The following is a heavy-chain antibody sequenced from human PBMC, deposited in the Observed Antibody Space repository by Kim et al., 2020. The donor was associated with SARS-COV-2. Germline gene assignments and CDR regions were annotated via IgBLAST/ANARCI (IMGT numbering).Heavy chain of an antibody. J-gene: IGHJ4*02. CDR2: ISYDGSNK. CDR3: AKAGRTPDQLLYSPFPPQVDY. Sequence: GGSLRLSCAASGFTFSSYGMHWVRQAPGKGLEWVAVISYDGSNKYYADSVKGRFTISRDNSKNTLYLQMNSLRAEDTAVYYCAKAGRTPDQLLYSPFPPQVDYWGQGTLVTVSS. V-gene: IGHV3-30*18. CDR1: GFTFSSYG. D-gene: IGHD2-2*02.